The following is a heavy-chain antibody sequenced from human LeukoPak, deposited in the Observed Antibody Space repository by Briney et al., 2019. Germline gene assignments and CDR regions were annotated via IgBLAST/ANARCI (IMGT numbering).Heavy chain of an antibody. J-gene: IGHJ4*02. V-gene: IGHV4-34*01. Sequence: SETLSLTCTVSGGSIGSYYWSWIRQPPGKGLEWIGEINHSGSTNYNPSLKSRVTISVDTSKNQFSLKLSSVTAADTAVYYCARGQPWYSSGWYYFDYWGQGTLVTVSS. CDR3: ARGQPWYSSGWYYFDY. CDR1: GGSIGSYY. D-gene: IGHD6-19*01. CDR2: INHSGST.